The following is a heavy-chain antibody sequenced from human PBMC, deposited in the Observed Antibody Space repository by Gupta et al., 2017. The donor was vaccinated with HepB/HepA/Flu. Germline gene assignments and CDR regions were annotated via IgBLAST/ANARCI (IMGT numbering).Heavy chain of an antibody. V-gene: IGHV3-48*03. D-gene: IGHD3-3*01. J-gene: IGHJ4*02. CDR3: ASLPPPKDYDFWSGLDY. CDR1: GFHFGSYE. Sequence: EVQLLESGGGLVQPGGSLRLSCAASGFHFGSYEMNWVRQAPGKGLEWVSYISSSGSTIYYADSVKGRFTISRDNAKNSLYLQMNSLRAEDTAVYYCASLPPPKDYDFWSGLDYWGQGTLVTVSS. CDR2: ISSSGSTI.